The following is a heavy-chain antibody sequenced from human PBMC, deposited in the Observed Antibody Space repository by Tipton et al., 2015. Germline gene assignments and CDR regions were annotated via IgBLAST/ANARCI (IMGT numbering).Heavy chain of an antibody. J-gene: IGHJ5*01. CDR2: LSGVGVTT. CDR1: GFTFDSYA. V-gene: IGHV3-23*01. D-gene: IGHD3-10*01. CDR3: AKAASGSGTYYNVVFDS. Sequence: SLRLSCAASGFTFDSYAMSWVRRTPEKGLEWVSALSGVGVTTYYADSMKGRFTISRDNSKNTLYLHMDSLRVEDTAIYYCAKAASGSGTYYNVVFDSWGQGTRVTVSS.